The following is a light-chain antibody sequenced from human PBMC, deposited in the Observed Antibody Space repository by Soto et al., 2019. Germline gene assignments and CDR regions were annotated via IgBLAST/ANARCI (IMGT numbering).Light chain of an antibody. CDR3: QEYNNWHPVT. Sequence: IVISHSPSTLSVSPGERATLSCRASQSVSSKLAWYQQKPGQAPRLLIYGASTRATGIPARFSGSGSGTEFTLTISSLQSEDFAVYYCQEYNNWHPVTFGGGTKVDIK. V-gene: IGKV3-15*01. CDR1: QSVSSK. J-gene: IGKJ4*01. CDR2: GAS.